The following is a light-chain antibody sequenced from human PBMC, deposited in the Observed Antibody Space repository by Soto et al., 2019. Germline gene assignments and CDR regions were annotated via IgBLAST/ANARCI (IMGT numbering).Light chain of an antibody. V-gene: IGLV2-11*01. CDR1: SSDVGGYNY. J-gene: IGLJ2*01. CDR3: CSYAGSYAYVV. CDR2: DVS. Sequence: QSALTQPRSVSGSPGQSVTISCTGTSSDVGGYNYVSWYQQHPGKAPKLMIYDVSKRPSGVPDRFSGSKSGNTASLTISGHQAEDEADYYCCSYAGSYAYVVFGGGTKVTVL.